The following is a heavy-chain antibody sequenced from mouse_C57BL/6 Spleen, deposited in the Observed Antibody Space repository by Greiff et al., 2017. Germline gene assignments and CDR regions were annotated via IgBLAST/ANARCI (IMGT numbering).Heavy chain of an antibody. CDR3: ARDERGMDY. V-gene: IGHV7-1*01. J-gene: IGHJ4*01. CDR1: GFTFSDFY. Sequence: EVQRVESGGGLVQSGRSLRLSCATSGFTFSDFYMEWVRQAPGKGLEWIAASRNKANDYTTEYSASVKGRFIVSRDTSQSILYLQMNALRAEDTAIYYCARDERGMDYWGQGTSVTVSS. CDR2: SRNKANDYTT.